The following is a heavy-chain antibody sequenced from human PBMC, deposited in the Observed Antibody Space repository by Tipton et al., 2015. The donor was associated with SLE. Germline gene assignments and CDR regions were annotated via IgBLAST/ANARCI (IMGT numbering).Heavy chain of an antibody. CDR2: INHSGST. CDR1: GGSFSGYY. J-gene: IGHJ2*01. V-gene: IGHV4-34*01. Sequence: TLSLTCAVYGGSFSGYYWSWIRQPPGKGLEWIGEINHSGSTNYNPSLKSRVTISVDTSKNQFSLKLSSVTAADTAVYYCARVRGSASSWYFDLWGRGTVVTVSS. CDR3: ARVRGSASSWYFDL. D-gene: IGHD6-6*01.